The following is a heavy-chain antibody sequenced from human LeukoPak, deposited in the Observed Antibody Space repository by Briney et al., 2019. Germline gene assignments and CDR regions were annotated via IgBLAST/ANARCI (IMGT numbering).Heavy chain of an antibody. Sequence: SETLSLTCAVYGGSFSGYYWSWIRQPPGKGLEWIGEINHSGSTNYNPSLKSRVTISVDTSKNQFSLKLSSVTAADTAVYYCASSSTTRARYYCYGMDVWGQGTTVTVSS. J-gene: IGHJ6*02. CDR3: ASSSTTRARYYCYGMDV. CDR1: GGSFSGYY. CDR2: INHSGST. D-gene: IGHD2-2*01. V-gene: IGHV4-34*01.